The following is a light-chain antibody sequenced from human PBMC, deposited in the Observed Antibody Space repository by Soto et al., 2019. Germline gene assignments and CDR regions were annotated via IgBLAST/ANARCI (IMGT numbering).Light chain of an antibody. CDR2: DAS. V-gene: IGKV3-15*01. CDR3: QQYNNWTPLT. CDR1: QSVSNK. Sequence: EIVMTQSPATLSVSPGERVTLSCRASQSVSNKLAWYQRKPGQAARLLIYDASTRAPYIPARFSGSGSGTDFTVTISSLQSEDFAVYFCQQYNNWTPLTFGGGTRVELK. J-gene: IGKJ4*01.